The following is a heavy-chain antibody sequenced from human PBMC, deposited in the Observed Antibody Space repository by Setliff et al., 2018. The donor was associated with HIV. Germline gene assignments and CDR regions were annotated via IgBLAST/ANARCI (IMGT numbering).Heavy chain of an antibody. CDR3: ARVPGITIFGVVSPGSYYYYGMDV. CDR2: INPNSGGT. J-gene: IGHJ6*02. CDR1: GYTFTGYY. D-gene: IGHD3-3*01. Sequence: ASVKVSCKASGYTFTGYYMHWVRQAPGQGLEWMGWINPNSGGTNYAQKFQGWVTMTRDTSISTAYMELSRLRSDDTAVYYCARVPGITIFGVVSPGSYYYYGMDVWGQGTTVTVSS. V-gene: IGHV1-2*04.